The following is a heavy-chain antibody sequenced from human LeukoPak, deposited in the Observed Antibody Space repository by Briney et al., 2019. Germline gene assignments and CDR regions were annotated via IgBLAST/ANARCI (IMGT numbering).Heavy chain of an antibody. CDR1: GFTFNDYA. CDR2: ISYDGYDK. D-gene: IGHD2-21*01. V-gene: IGHV3-30-3*01. J-gene: IGHJ4*02. Sequence: GESLRLSCAASGFTFNDYAMYWVRQAPGKGLEWVTLISYDGYDKSYADSVRGRFTISRDNSRNTLYLQMDSLTSEDTAVYYCARDFFPVVDSTWYEIGYWGQGTLVTVSS. CDR3: ARDFFPVVDSTWYEIGY.